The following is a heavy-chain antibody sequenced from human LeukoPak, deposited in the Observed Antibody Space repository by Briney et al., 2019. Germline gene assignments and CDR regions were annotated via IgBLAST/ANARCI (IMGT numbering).Heavy chain of an antibody. Sequence: GGSLRLSCAASGFTFSSYSMNWVRQAPGKGLEGVSYISSSSSTIYYADSVKGRFTISRDNAKNSLYLQMNSLRDEDTAVYYCARRNYYGSGSLGRPFDYWGQGTLVTVSS. CDR2: ISSSSSTI. J-gene: IGHJ4*02. V-gene: IGHV3-48*02. CDR1: GFTFSSYS. CDR3: ARRNYYGSGSLGRPFDY. D-gene: IGHD3-10*01.